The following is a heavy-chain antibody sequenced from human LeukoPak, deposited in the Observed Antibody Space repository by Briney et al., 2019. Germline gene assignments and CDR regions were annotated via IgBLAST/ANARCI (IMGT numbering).Heavy chain of an antibody. CDR3: ARLRKGTGIQQQLVDTYYFDY. Sequence: SETLSLTCAVCGGSFSGYYWSWIRQPPGKGLEGIGEMNHSGSTKYNPSLKSRVTISVDTSKNQFSLKLSSVTAAVTAVYYCARLRKGTGIQQQLVDTYYFDYWGQGTLVTVSS. J-gene: IGHJ4*02. CDR1: GGSFSGYY. V-gene: IGHV4-34*01. CDR2: MNHSGST. D-gene: IGHD6-13*01.